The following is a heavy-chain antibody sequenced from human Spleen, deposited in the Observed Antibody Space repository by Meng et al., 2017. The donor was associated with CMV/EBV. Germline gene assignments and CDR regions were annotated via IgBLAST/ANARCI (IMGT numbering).Heavy chain of an antibody. V-gene: IGHV1-69*10. CDR3: AREGGYYGSGSPYYFDY. J-gene: IGHJ4*02. CDR2: IIPILGIA. Sequence: TFSSYAISWVRQAPGQGLEWMGGIIPILGIANYAQKFQGRVTITADKSTSTAYMELSSLRSEDTAVYYCAREGGYYGSGSPYYFDYWGQGTLVTVSS. CDR1: TFSSYA. D-gene: IGHD3-10*01.